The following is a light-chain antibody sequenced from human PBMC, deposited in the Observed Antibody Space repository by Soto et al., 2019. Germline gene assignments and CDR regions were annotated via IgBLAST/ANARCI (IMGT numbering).Light chain of an antibody. CDR3: SSYAGSNRLV. J-gene: IGLJ2*01. CDR1: SSDVGSYNS. Sequence: QSVLTQPPSASGSPGQSVTISCTGTSSDVGSYNSVSWYQQHPGKAPKLMIYDVIKRPSGVPDRFSGSKSGNTATLTVSGLQAEDETDYYCSSYAGSNRLVFGGGTQLTVL. V-gene: IGLV2-8*01. CDR2: DVI.